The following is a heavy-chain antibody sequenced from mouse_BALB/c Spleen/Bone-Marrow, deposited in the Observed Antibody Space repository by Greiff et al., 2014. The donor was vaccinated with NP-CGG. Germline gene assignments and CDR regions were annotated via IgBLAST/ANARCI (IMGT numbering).Heavy chain of an antibody. CDR2: IWSGGST. CDR1: GFSLTSYG. Sequence: VKLEESGPGLVQPSQSLSITCTVSGFSLTSYGVHWVRQPPGKGLEWLGVIWSGGSTDYNAAFISRLSISKDNSKSQVFFKMNSLQADDTAIYYCARQPLRRHAMDYWGQGTSVTVSS. J-gene: IGHJ4*01. CDR3: ARQPLRRHAMDY. D-gene: IGHD1-2*01. V-gene: IGHV2-4*02.